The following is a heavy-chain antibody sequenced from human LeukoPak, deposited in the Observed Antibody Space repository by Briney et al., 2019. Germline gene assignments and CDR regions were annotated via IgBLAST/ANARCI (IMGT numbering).Heavy chain of an antibody. D-gene: IGHD3-10*01. CDR3: ASLRKWFGAPYYYYMDV. V-gene: IGHV1-69*05. CDR2: IIPIFGTA. J-gene: IGHJ6*03. CDR1: GGTFSRYA. Sequence: GASVNVSCKASGGTFSRYAISWVRQAPGQGLEWMGGIIPIFGTANYAQKFQGRVTITTDESTSTAYMELSSLRSEDTAVYYCASLRKWFGAPYYYYMDVWGKGTTVTVSS.